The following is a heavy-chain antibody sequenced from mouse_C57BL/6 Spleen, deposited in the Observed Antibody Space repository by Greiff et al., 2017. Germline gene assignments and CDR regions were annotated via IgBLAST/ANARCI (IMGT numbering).Heavy chain of an antibody. CDR3: ARDDGYYFDY. J-gene: IGHJ2*01. V-gene: IGHV1-42*01. Sequence: EVKLQQSGPELVKPGASVKISCKASGYSFTGYYMNWVKQSPEKSLEWIGEINPSTGGTTYNQKFKAKATLTVDKSSSTAYMQLKSLTSEDSAVYYCARDDGYYFDYWGQGTTLTVSS. CDR2: INPSTGGT. D-gene: IGHD2-3*01. CDR1: GYSFTGYY.